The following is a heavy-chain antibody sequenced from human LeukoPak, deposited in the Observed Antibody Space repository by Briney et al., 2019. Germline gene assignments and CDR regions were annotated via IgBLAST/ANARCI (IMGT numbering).Heavy chain of an antibody. Sequence: PSETLSLTCTVSGGSISSSSYYWGWIRQPPGKGLEWIGSIYYSGNSYYNPSLKSRVTISLDTSKNQFSLKLNSVTAADTAVYYCARAERVWFGESFDYYGLDVWGQGTTVTVSS. CDR2: IYYSGNS. D-gene: IGHD3-10*01. J-gene: IGHJ6*02. CDR3: ARAERVWFGESFDYYGLDV. V-gene: IGHV4-39*07. CDR1: GGSISSSSYY.